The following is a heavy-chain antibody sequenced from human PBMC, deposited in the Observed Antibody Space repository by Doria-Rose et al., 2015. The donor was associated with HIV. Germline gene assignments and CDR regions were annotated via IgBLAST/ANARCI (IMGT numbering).Heavy chain of an antibody. V-gene: IGHV2-26*01. Sequence: QESGPVLVKPTETLTLTCTVSGVSLSSPGMGVSRIRQPPGKALEWLANIFSDDERAYETSLKSRLTISRGTSRSQVVLTMTDTDPVDTATYYCARIKSSRWYHKYYFDFWGQGTLVIVSA. D-gene: IGHD6-13*01. J-gene: IGHJ4*02. CDR1: GVSLSSPGMG. CDR2: IFSDDER. CDR3: ARIKSSRWYHKYYFDF.